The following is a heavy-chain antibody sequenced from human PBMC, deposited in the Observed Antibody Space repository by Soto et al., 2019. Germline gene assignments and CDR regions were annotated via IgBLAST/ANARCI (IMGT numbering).Heavy chain of an antibody. Sequence: GGSLRLSCAASDFSFSSYAMHWIRQAPGKGLEWLAVISFDGNIIQYADSVKGRFIISRDNSKNTLHLQMNSLRGDDTAVYYCARTFDTITYYFDYWGQGTLVTVSS. D-gene: IGHD3-9*01. CDR3: ARTFDTITYYFDY. J-gene: IGHJ4*02. CDR2: ISFDGNII. V-gene: IGHV3-30-3*01. CDR1: DFSFSSYA.